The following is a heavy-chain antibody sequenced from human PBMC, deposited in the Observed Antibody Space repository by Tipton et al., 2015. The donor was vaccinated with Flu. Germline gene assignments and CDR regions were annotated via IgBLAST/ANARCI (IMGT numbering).Heavy chain of an antibody. CDR2: ISSSSSYI. J-gene: IGHJ2*01. CDR1: GFTFSSYS. D-gene: IGHD3-9*01. Sequence: SLRLSCAASGFTFSSYSMNWVRQAPGKGLEWVSSISSSSSYIYYADSVKGRFTISRDNAKNSLYLQMNSLRAEDTAVYYCARDEGYDILTGYYNRYFDLWGRGTLVTVSS. V-gene: IGHV3-21*01. CDR3: ARDEGYDILTGYYNRYFDL.